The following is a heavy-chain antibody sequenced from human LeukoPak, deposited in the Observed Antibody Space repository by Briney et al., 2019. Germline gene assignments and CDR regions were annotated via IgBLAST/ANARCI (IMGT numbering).Heavy chain of an antibody. D-gene: IGHD3-9*01. CDR2: IHHSGST. CDR3: ARDLRFDY. Sequence: SETLSLTCTVSGGSISSDGYYWNWIRQPPGRGLEWIGYIHHSGSTYYNPSLKSRVTISVDRSKNQFSLKLSSVTAADTAVYYCARDLRFDYWGQGTLVTVSS. V-gene: IGHV4-30-2*01. J-gene: IGHJ4*02. CDR1: GGSISSDGYY.